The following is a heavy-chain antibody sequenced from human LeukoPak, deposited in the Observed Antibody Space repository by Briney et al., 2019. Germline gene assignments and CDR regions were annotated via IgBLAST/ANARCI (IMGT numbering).Heavy chain of an antibody. J-gene: IGHJ4*02. CDR3: AKDLIVVVTATKDY. D-gene: IGHD2-21*02. CDR2: ISSSSSYI. CDR1: GFTFSSYS. V-gene: IGHV3-21*04. Sequence: GGSLRLSCAASGFTFSSYSMNWVRQAPGKGLEWVSSISSSSSYIYYADSVKGRFTISRDNSKNTLYLQMNSLRAEDTAVYYCAKDLIVVVTATKDYWGQGTLVTVSS.